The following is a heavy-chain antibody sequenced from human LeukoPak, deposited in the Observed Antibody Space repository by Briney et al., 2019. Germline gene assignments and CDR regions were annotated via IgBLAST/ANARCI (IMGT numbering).Heavy chain of an antibody. D-gene: IGHD3-22*01. J-gene: IGHJ4*02. CDR3: AVGEDYYDSSGSTKGYYFDY. V-gene: IGHV3-48*01. Sequence: GGSLRLSCAASGFTFSSYSMNWVRQAPGKGLEWVSYISSSSSTIYYADSVKGRFTISRDNAKNSLYLQMNSLRAEDTAVYYCAVGEDYYDSSGSTKGYYFDYWGQGTLVTVSS. CDR2: ISSSSSTI. CDR1: GFTFSSYS.